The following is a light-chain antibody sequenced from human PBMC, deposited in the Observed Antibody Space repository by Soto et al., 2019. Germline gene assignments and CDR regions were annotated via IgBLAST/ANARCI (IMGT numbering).Light chain of an antibody. V-gene: IGKV1D-12*01. CDR3: QQAYSFPIT. Sequence: DIQGTQSPSSVSASVGDRVTITCRASQDIAAYLAWYQHKPGRAPELLIHAASSLQSGVPSRFSGSGSGTDFTLTINSLQPEDFATYYCQQAYSFPITFGQGTRLEIK. J-gene: IGKJ5*01. CDR1: QDIAAY. CDR2: AAS.